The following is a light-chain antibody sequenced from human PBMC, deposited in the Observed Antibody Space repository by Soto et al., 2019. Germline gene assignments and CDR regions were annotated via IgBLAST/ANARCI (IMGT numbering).Light chain of an antibody. Sequence: EVVMTQSPATLSRSTGERATLSCRASQSVSSSLAWYQQRPGQVPRLLIYDASTRATGIPARFSGSGSGTEFTLSISSLQSEDFAVYYCQQYNNWPPLTFGGGTKVEIK. V-gene: IGKV3-15*01. CDR2: DAS. J-gene: IGKJ4*01. CDR3: QQYNNWPPLT. CDR1: QSVSSS.